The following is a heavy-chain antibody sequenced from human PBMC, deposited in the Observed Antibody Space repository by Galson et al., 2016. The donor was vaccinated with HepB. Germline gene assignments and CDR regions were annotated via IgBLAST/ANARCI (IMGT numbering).Heavy chain of an antibody. V-gene: IGHV4-39*01. CDR3: ARHRPTTTFGYYRVAFDI. Sequence: SETLSLTCTVSGASISGSEYYWGWIRQPPGRGLEWIGSIYYTENTYYNPSLKSRVTISVDTSKNQFSLKLSSVTAADTAAYYCARHRPTTTFGYYRVAFDIWGQGTMVTVSS. CDR2: IYYTENT. CDR1: GASISGSEYY. D-gene: IGHD3-16*01. J-gene: IGHJ3*02.